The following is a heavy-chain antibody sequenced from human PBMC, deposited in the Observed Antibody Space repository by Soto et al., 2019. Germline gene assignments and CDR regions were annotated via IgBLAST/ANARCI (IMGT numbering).Heavy chain of an antibody. CDR3: ARAPGRRWATVTPYFDY. J-gene: IGHJ4*02. CDR1: GGSFSGYY. V-gene: IGHV4-34*01. D-gene: IGHD4-17*01. CDR2: INHSGST. Sequence: SETLSLTCAVYGGSFSGYYWSWIRQPPGKGLEWIGEINHSGSTNYNPSLKSRVTISVDTSKNQFSLKLSSVTAADTAVYYCARAPGRRWATVTPYFDYWGQGTLVTVSS.